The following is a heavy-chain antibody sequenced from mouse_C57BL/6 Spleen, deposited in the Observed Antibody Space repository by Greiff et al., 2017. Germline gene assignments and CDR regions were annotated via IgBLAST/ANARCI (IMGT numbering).Heavy chain of an antibody. V-gene: IGHV3-5*01. Sequence: VQLQQSGPGLVKPSPTVFITCTVTGISITTGNYRWSWLRQFPGNKLEWIGYIYYGGTITYNPSLTSRTTITTDTPKNQFFLEMNTLTSEDTATYYCARRDPYNSMDYWGQGTTVTVSS. CDR2: IYYGGTI. CDR3: ARRDPYNSMDY. CDR1: GISITTGNYR. J-gene: IGHJ4*01.